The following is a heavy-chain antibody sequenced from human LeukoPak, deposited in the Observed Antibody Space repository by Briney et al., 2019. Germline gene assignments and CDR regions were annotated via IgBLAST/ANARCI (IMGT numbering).Heavy chain of an antibody. CDR2: IYYSGST. CDR1: GASTSSNSFY. J-gene: IGHJ5*02. D-gene: IGHD6-13*01. Sequence: SETLSLTCTVSGASTSSNSFYWGWIRQPPGKGLEWIGSIYYSGSTYYNPSLKSRVTISIDTSKNQFSLKLSSVTAADTAVYYCARHKQQLVNNWFDPWGQGTLVTVSS. CDR3: ARHKQQLVNNWFDP. V-gene: IGHV4-39*01.